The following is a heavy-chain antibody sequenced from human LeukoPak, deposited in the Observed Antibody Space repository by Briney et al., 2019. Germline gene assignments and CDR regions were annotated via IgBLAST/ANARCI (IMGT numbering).Heavy chain of an antibody. CDR1: GFTFSNVW. CDR3: AREGPKYYYDSSGYYGY. D-gene: IGHD3-22*01. V-gene: IGHV3-15*07. J-gene: IGHJ4*02. CDR2: IRSKTHGEAI. Sequence: GGSLRLSCAASGFTFSNVWMNWVRQAPGKGLEWVGRIRSKTHGEAIDYAAPVRGRFTISRDNSKNTLYLQMNSLRAEDTAVYYCAREGPKYYYDSSGYYGYWGQGTLVTVSS.